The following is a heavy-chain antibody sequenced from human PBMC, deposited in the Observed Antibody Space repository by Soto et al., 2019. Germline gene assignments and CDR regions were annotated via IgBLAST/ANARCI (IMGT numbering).Heavy chain of an antibody. CDR3: AMVDVYVTPSPQDV. Sequence: QVQLVQSGAEVKNPGASVKVSCKASGYTFTRYGIGWARQAPGQGLEWMGWINTYNGNTNYAQNVQGRVTLTTDTSTSTAYMELRSLESNDTAIYYCAMVDVYVTPSPQDVWGQGTTVIVSS. CDR1: GYTFTRYG. J-gene: IGHJ6*02. CDR2: INTYNGNT. D-gene: IGHD3-16*01. V-gene: IGHV1-18*01.